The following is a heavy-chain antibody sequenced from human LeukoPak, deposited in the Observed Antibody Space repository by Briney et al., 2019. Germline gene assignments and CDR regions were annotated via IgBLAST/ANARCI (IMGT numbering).Heavy chain of an antibody. CDR1: GFTFSNAW. D-gene: IGHD3-10*01. V-gene: IGHV3-15*01. CDR3: TTVLIWFGDPYYFDY. J-gene: IGHJ4*02. Sequence: GGSLRLSCAASGFTFSNAWMSWVRQAPGKGLEWVGRIKSKTDGGTTDYAAPVKGRFTISRDDSKNTLYLQMNSLKTEDTAVYYCTTVLIWFGDPYYFDYWGQGTLVTVSS. CDR2: IKSKTDGGTT.